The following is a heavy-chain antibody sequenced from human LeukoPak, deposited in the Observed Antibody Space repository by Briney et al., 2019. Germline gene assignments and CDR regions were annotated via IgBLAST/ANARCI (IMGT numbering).Heavy chain of an antibody. D-gene: IGHD3-22*01. CDR2: IKQDGSEK. CDR3: ARDEWYDTYYFDY. V-gene: IGHV3-7*01. CDR1: GFTFSSYW. J-gene: IGHJ4*02. Sequence: GGSLRLSCAASGFTFSSYWMSWVRQAPGKGREWVANIKQDGSEKYYVDSVKGRFTISRDNAKNSLYLQMNSLRAVDTAVYYCARDEWYDTYYFDYWGQGTLVTVSS.